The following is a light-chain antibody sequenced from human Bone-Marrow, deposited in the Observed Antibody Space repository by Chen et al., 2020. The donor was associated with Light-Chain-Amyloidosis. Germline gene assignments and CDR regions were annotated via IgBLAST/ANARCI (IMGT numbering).Light chain of an antibody. J-gene: IGLJ3*02. CDR1: NIGSTI. V-gene: IGLV3-21*02. CDR3: QVWDRGSDRPV. Sequence: SYVLTQPSSVSVAPGQTATIACGGNNIGSTIVHWYQQTPGQAPLLVVYDDSDRPSGIPERWSGSNSGNTATLTISRVEAGDEADYYCQVWDRGSDRPVFGGGTKLTVL. CDR2: DDS.